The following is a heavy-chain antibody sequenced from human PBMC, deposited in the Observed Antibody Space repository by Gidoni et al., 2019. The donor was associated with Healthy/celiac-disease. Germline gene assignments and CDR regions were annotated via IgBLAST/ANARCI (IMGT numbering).Heavy chain of an antibody. Sequence: QVQLQQWGAGLLKPSETLSLTCAVYGGSFSGYYWSWIRQPPGKGLEWIGEINHSGSTNYNPSLKSRVTISVDTSKNQFSLKLSSVTAADTAVYYCAREGVAAAGTSFDYWGQGTLVTVSS. D-gene: IGHD6-13*01. CDR1: GGSFSGYY. CDR2: INHSGST. V-gene: IGHV4-34*01. CDR3: AREGVAAAGTSFDY. J-gene: IGHJ4*02.